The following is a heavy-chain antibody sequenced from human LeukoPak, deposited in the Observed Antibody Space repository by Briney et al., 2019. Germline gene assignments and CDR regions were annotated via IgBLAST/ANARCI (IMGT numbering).Heavy chain of an antibody. Sequence: ASVNLSLKASGYTFTGYYMHWVRQAPGQGLEWMGWINPNSGGTNYAQKFQGRVTMTRDTSISTAYMELSRLRSDDTAVYYCASKGYCSSTSCYGFDPWGQGTLVTVSS. V-gene: IGHV1-2*02. CDR3: ASKGYCSSTSCYGFDP. D-gene: IGHD2-2*01. CDR1: GYTFTGYY. CDR2: INPNSGGT. J-gene: IGHJ5*02.